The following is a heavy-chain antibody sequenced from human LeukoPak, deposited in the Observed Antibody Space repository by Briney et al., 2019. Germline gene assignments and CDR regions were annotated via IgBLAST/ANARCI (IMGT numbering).Heavy chain of an antibody. CDR1: GGSISSGGYS. CDR2: IYYSGST. D-gene: IGHD3-22*01. Sequence: PSQTLSLTCIVSGGSISSGGYSWSWIRQHPGKGLEWIGYIYYSGSTYYNPSLKSRVTISVDTSKNQFSLKLSSVTAADTAVYYCASLYYDSSGYYLPDAFDIWGQGTMVTVSS. J-gene: IGHJ3*02. CDR3: ASLYYDSSGYYLPDAFDI. V-gene: IGHV4-31*03.